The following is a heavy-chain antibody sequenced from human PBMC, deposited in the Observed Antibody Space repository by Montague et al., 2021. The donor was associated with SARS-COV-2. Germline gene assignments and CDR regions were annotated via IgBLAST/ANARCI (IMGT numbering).Heavy chain of an antibody. D-gene: IGHD3-10*01. CDR3: ARHDNSGTYPMDV. CDR2: IHYNGHT. J-gene: IGHJ6*02. Sequence: SETLSLTCNVSGVSISNYHWSWIRQLPGKGLEFIGYIHYNGHTNYNPSLQSRVTMSVDTSKNQVSLKLTSVTAADTAVYYCARHDNSGTYPMDVWGQGTTVTVSS. CDR1: GVSISNYH. V-gene: IGHV4-59*08.